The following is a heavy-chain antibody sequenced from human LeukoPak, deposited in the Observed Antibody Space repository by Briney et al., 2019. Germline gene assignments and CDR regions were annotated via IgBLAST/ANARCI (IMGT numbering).Heavy chain of an antibody. CDR3: ARQYYYESSGFWY. Sequence: PSETLSLTCSVSGGSIASGSYYWGWVRQSPGKGLDWIGSVHSNGKTYYNPSLNNRLIISADTSKNQFSLKLSSVTAADTAVYYCARQYYYESSGFWYWGQGTLVTVSS. CDR1: GGSIASGSYY. J-gene: IGHJ4*02. D-gene: IGHD3-22*01. CDR2: VHSNGKT. V-gene: IGHV4-39*01.